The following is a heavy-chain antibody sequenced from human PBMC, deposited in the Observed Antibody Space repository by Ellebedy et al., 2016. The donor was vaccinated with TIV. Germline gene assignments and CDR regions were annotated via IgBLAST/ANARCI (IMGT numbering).Heavy chain of an antibody. CDR1: GGPFSSFS. CDR3: ARTGRYSGSTDASDV. CDR2: IRPNSGGR. Sequence: ASVKVSXXASGGPFSSFSITWVRQAPGQGLESMGWIRPNSGGRQYAQRFQGRITMTRDTSINTAYMELSRLITDDTAVYYCARTGRYSGSTDASDVWGQGTMVTVSS. V-gene: IGHV1-2*02. D-gene: IGHD3-10*01. J-gene: IGHJ3*01.